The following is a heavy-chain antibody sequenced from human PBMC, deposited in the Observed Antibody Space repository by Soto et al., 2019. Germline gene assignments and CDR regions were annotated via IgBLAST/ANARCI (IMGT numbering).Heavy chain of an antibody. CDR3: ARDDEYSGNGMDV. CDR2: ILNDGSHR. V-gene: IGHV3-33*01. Sequence: QVQLVESGGGVVQPGRSLRLSCAASGFTFSNYGMHWVRQAPGKGLEWVAVILNDGSHRYHADSVKDRFTISRDNSKNMLYLQMNSLRAEDTAVYYCARDDEYSGNGMDVWGQGTTVTVS. D-gene: IGHD3-10*01. J-gene: IGHJ6*02. CDR1: GFTFSNYG.